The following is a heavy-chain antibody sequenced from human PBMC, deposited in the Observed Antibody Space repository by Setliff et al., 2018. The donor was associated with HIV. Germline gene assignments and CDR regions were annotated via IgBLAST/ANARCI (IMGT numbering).Heavy chain of an antibody. V-gene: IGHV4-28*05. CDR3: ARTVPHSAAQDAFDI. CDR1: GYSISTNEW. D-gene: IGHD4-4*01. J-gene: IGHJ3*02. CDR2: ISNSGKI. Sequence: SETLSLTCAVSGYSISTNEWWGWIRQPPGKGLAWIGYISNSGKIYYDPSLNSRDTLSADTSKNQLSLKLTSVTAEDTGVYYCARTVPHSAAQDAFDIWGQGTVVTVSS.